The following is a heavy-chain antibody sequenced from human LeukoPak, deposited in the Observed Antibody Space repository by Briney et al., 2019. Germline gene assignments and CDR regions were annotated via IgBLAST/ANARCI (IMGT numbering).Heavy chain of an antibody. J-gene: IGHJ5*02. CDR1: GGSISSYY. CDR3: ARGLLGFSRGWFDP. D-gene: IGHD2-21*01. Sequence: PSETLSLTCTVSGGSISSYYWSWIRQPPGKGLEWIGYIYYSGSTNYNPSLKSRVTISVDTSKNQFSLKLSSVTAADTAVYYCARGLLGFSRGWFDPWGQGTLVTVSS. V-gene: IGHV4-59*01. CDR2: IYYSGST.